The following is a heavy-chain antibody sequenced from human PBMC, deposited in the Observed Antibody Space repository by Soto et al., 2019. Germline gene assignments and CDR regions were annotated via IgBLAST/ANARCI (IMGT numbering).Heavy chain of an antibody. CDR2: IRGFSPYT. CDR1: GFTFRTYT. Sequence: PGWSLILSCVASGFTFRTYTMNWVRQAPGKGLEWVSGIRGFSPYTFYAESVKGRFTISRDNAKNSVYLQMNSLGVEDTAVYYCARDRGYDAHDYYYNAMDVWGQGTTVT. J-gene: IGHJ6*02. CDR3: ARDRGYDAHDYYYNAMDV. D-gene: IGHD2-15*01. V-gene: IGHV3-21*01.